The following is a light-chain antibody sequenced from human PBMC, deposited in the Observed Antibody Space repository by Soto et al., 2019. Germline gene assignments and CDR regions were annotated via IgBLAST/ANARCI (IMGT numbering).Light chain of an antibody. CDR3: QQYYSTPRT. Sequence: DIVMTQSPDSLAVSLGERATINCKSSQSVLYSSNNKNHLAWYQQKPGQPPKLLICWASTRESGVPDRFSGSGSGTDFTLTISSLQAEDVAVYYCQQYYSTPRTFGQGTKVEIK. V-gene: IGKV4-1*01. CDR1: QSVLYSSNNKNH. J-gene: IGKJ1*01. CDR2: WAS.